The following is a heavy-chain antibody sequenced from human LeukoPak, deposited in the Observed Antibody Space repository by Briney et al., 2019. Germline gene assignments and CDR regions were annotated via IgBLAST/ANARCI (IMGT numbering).Heavy chain of an antibody. V-gene: IGHV3-23*01. CDR2: ISGSGGST. Sequence: GGSLRLSRAASGFTFSSYAMSWVRQAPGKGLEWVSAISGSGGSTYYADSVKGRFTISRDNSKNTLYLQMNSLRAEDTAVYYCAKATKYSSEVGYWGQGTLVTVSS. D-gene: IGHD6-25*01. J-gene: IGHJ4*02. CDR3: AKATKYSSEVGY. CDR1: GFTFSSYA.